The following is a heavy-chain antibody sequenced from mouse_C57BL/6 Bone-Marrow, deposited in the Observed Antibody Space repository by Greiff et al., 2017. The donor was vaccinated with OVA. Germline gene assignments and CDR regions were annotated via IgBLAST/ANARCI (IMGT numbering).Heavy chain of an antibody. CDR1: GYTFTSYW. V-gene: IGHV1-64*01. J-gene: IGHJ3*01. CDR2: IHPNSGST. Sequence: QVQLQQPGAELVKPGASVKLSCKASGYTFTSYWMHWVKQRPGQGLEWIGMIHPNSGSTNYNEKFKSKATLTVDKSSSTAYMQLSSLTSEDSAVYYCARDGYYSWFAYWGQGNLVTVSA. CDR3: ARDGYYSWFAY. D-gene: IGHD2-3*01.